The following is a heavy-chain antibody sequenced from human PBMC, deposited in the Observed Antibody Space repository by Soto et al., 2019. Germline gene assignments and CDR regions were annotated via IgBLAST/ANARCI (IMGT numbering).Heavy chain of an antibody. V-gene: IGHV3-23*01. CDR1: GFTFTNSA. D-gene: IGHD2-15*01. Sequence: AXXSLRLYFAASGFTFTNSAMTWVPQAPGKGLEWVAVITGLSDGMHYADSVKGRLTISRDNSKNTLFLQMNSLRDEDTALYYCAKGISGSRYSALDYWGQGTLVTVSS. CDR3: AKGISGSRYSALDY. CDR2: ITGLSDGM. J-gene: IGHJ4*02.